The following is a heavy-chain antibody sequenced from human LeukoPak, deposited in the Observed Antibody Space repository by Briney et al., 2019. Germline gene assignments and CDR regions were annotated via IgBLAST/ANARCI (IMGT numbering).Heavy chain of an antibody. CDR3: ARDQATLGGGLDS. V-gene: IGHV3-53*01. CDR2: IYTGGTT. CDR1: GFSVSGTH. Sequence: PGGSLRLSCAASGFSVSGTHMSWVRQAPGKGLEWVSAIYTGGTTYYADSVKGRFTISRDSTKNTLFLQLNSLRAEDTAVYYCARDQATLGGGLDSWGQGTLVTVSS. D-gene: IGHD3-16*01. J-gene: IGHJ4*02.